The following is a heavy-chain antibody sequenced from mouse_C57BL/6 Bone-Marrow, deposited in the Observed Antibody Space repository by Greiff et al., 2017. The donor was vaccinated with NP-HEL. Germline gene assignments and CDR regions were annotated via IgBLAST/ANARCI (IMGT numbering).Heavy chain of an antibody. CDR1: GYTFTSYG. Sequence: VQLQQSGAELARPGASVKLSCKASGYTFTSYGISWVKQRTGQGLEWIGEIYPRSGNTYYNEKFKGKATLTADKSSSTAYMDLLSLTSEDSAVYFCASPRFITTVVATRYFYVWGTGTTVTVSS. J-gene: IGHJ1*03. CDR2: IYPRSGNT. CDR3: ASPRFITTVVATRYFYV. V-gene: IGHV1-81*01. D-gene: IGHD1-1*01.